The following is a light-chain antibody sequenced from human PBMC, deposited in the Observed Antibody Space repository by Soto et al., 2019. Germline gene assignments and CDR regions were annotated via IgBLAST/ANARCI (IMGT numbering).Light chain of an antibody. CDR2: DVI. CDR3: SSYTGGYTWV. CDR1: SSDVGAYNY. V-gene: IGLV2-11*01. J-gene: IGLJ3*02. Sequence: QSALTQPRSVSGSPGQSVTISCTGTSSDVGAYNYVSWYQQHPGKAPKLMIYDVINRPSGVPDRFSGSKSCNTASLTISGRQAEDEADYYCSSYTGGYTWVFGGGTKLTVL.